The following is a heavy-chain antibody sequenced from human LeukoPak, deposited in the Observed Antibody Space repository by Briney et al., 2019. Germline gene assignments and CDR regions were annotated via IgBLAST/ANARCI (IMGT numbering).Heavy chain of an antibody. V-gene: IGHV4-59*08. CDR1: GGSISSYY. Sequence: SETLSLTCTVSGGSISSYYWSWIRQPPGKGLEWIGYIYYSGSTNYNPSLKSRVPISVDTSKNQFSLKLSSVTAADTAVYYCARGGDGGQTDYWGQGTLVTVSP. J-gene: IGHJ4*02. CDR3: ARGGDGGQTDY. D-gene: IGHD4-23*01. CDR2: IYYSGST.